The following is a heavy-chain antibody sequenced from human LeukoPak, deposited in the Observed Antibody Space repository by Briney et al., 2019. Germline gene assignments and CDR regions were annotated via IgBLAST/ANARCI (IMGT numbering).Heavy chain of an antibody. V-gene: IGHV4-34*01. Sequence: SETLSLTCAVYGGSFSGYYWSWIRQPPGKGLEWIGEINHSGSTNYNPSLKSRVTISVDTSKNQFSLKLSSVTAADAAVYYCARGGGSGSYHYFDYWGQGTLVTVSS. D-gene: IGHD3-10*01. CDR2: INHSGST. J-gene: IGHJ4*02. CDR1: GGSFSGYY. CDR3: ARGGGSGSYHYFDY.